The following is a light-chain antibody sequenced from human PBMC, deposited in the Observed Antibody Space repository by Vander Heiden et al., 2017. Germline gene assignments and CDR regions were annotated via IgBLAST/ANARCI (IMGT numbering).Light chain of an antibody. CDR2: DGG. Sequence: SYVLTQPPSVSVAPGQTARITRGGNNIRSKSVYWYQQKPGQAPVLVVDDGGDRRSGIPERFSGSNSENTATLTITRVEAGDEADYYCQVWDSSSDHCVFGGGTKVTVL. CDR3: QVWDSSSDHCV. CDR1: NIRSKS. J-gene: IGLJ2*01. V-gene: IGLV3-21*02.